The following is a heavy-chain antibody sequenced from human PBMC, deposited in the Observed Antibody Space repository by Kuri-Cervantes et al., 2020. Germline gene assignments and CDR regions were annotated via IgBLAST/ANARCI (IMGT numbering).Heavy chain of an antibody. D-gene: IGHD3-22*01. CDR2: IYYSGST. J-gene: IGHJ5*02. V-gene: IGHV4-31*03. Sequence: SETLSLTCTVSGGSISSGGYYWCWIRQHPGKGLECIGYIYYSGSTYYNPSLKSRVTISVDTSTNQFSLQLSCVTAADTAVYYCASWGRLGDYYDSRGFPWGQGTLVTVSS. CDR1: GGSISSGGYY. CDR3: ASWGRLGDYYDSRGFP.